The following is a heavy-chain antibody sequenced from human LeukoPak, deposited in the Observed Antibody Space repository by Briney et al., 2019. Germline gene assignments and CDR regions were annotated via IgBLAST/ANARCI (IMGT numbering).Heavy chain of an antibody. V-gene: IGHV1-46*01. CDR1: GYTFTSYY. J-gene: IGHJ4*02. CDR2: INPSGGST. D-gene: IGHD3-10*01. CDR3: ARDWAWFGEIY. Sequence: ASVKVSCKASGYTFTSYYMHWVRQAPGQGLEWMGIINPSGGSTSYAQKFQGRVTMTRDMSTSTVYMELSSLRSEDTAVYYCARDWAWFGEIYWGQGTLVTVSS.